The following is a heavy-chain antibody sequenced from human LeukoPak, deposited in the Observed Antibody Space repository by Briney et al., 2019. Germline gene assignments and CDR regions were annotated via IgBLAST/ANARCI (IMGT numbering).Heavy chain of an antibody. J-gene: IGHJ4*02. CDR1: GGSISRYY. CDR2: IYYSGST. V-gene: IGHV4-59*01. CDR3: ASRHFYDSSGYWD. D-gene: IGHD3-22*01. Sequence: SETLSLTCSVSGGSISRYYWSWMRQPPGKGLECIGYIYYSGSTNYNPSLKSRVTISVDTSKNQFSLKLSSVTAADTAVYYCASRHFYDSSGYWDWGQGTLVTVSS.